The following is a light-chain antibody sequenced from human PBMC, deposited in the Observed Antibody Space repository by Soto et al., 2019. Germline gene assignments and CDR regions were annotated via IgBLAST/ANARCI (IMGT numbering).Light chain of an antibody. V-gene: IGKV3-20*01. CDR3: LQYASSPLLT. Sequence: EIVLTQSPGTLSLSPGERATLSCRSSQNIGSTYLAWYQQKLGQAPRLLIYGASSRAPGIPDRFSGSGSGTDFTLSISRLEPEDFAVYYCLQYASSPLLTFGGGTKVDIK. CDR2: GAS. CDR1: QNIGSTY. J-gene: IGKJ4*01.